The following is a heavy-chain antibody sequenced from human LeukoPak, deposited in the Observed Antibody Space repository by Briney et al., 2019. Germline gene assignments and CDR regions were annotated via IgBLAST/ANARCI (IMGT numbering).Heavy chain of an antibody. CDR2: IIPIFGTA. CDR1: GGTFSSYA. V-gene: IGHV1-69*13. D-gene: IGHD4-23*01. CDR3: ARAPDYGGNLYFDY. J-gene: IGHJ4*02. Sequence: AASVKVSCKASGGTFSSYAISWVRQAPGQGLEWMGGIIPIFGTANYAQKFQGRVTITADESTSTAYMELCSLRSEDTAVYYCARAPDYGGNLYFDYWGQGTLVTVSS.